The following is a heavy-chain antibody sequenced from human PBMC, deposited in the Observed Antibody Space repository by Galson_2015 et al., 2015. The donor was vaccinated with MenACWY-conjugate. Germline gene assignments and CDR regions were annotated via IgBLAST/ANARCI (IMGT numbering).Heavy chain of an antibody. J-gene: IGHJ4*02. D-gene: IGHD3-9*01. CDR2: IKYDGSEQ. CDR1: GFTFGTYW. Sequence: SLRLSCAASGFTFGTYWMTWVRQAPGKGLEWVANIKYDGSEQYYVDSVKGRFTISRDNAKNSFYLQMDSLRAEDTAVYYCARCIQITYSDILTAYDSWGQGTLVIVSS. V-gene: IGHV3-7*03. CDR3: ARCIQITYSDILTAYDS.